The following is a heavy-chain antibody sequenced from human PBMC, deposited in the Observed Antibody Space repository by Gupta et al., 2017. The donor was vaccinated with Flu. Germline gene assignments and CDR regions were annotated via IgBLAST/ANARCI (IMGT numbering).Heavy chain of an antibody. D-gene: IGHD3-10*01. CDR2: NSYSGST. CDR1: ISSYY. J-gene: IGHJ5*02. Sequence: ISSYYWSWIRQAPGKGMEWTGYNSYSGSTNYDASVKSRVSISVDTSKSQFSMGRSSVTAADTAVHDCARSLGTGTASLVGSWGKGTRVTVSS. V-gene: IGHV4-59*01. CDR3: ARSLGTGTASLVGS.